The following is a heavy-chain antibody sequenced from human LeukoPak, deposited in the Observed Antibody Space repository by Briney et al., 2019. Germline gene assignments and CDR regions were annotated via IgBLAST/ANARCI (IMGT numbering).Heavy chain of an antibody. D-gene: IGHD2-15*01. V-gene: IGHV4-38-2*01. CDR2: LYHSGSS. Sequence: SETLSLTCAVSGYSTTNGYYWGWIRQPPGKGLEWIVSLYHSGSSYYNSSLRRRGSFSVDTSKNHFPLKLTSVTAVDTAVYYCARAGSGSRDYFDYWGQGTLVTVSS. CDR3: ARAGSGSRDYFDY. CDR1: GYSTTNGYY. J-gene: IGHJ4*02.